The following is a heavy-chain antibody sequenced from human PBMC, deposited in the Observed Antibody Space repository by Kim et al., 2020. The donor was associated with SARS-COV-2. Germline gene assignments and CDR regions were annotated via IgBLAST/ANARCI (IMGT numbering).Heavy chain of an antibody. D-gene: IGHD3-3*01. CDR3: AMKYDFWSGYYAYYFDF. J-gene: IGHJ4*02. Sequence: LESRVTIAVDTSKNQFSLKLSSVTAAGTAVYYCAMKYDFWSGYYAYYFDFWGQGTLVTVSS. V-gene: IGHV4-39*01.